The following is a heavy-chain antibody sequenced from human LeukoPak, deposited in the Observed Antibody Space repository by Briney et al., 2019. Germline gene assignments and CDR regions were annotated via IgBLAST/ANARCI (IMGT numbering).Heavy chain of an antibody. D-gene: IGHD2-2*01. CDR1: GFTFSSYA. CDR3: AKDPHYCSSTSCYVSLPGYFDY. CDR2: ISGSGGST. Sequence: QTGGSLRLSCAASGFTFSSYAMSWVRQAPGKGLEWVSAISGSGGSTYYADSVKGRFTISRDNPKNTLYLQMNSLRAEDTAVYYCAKDPHYCSSTSCYVSLPGYFDYWGQGTLVTVSS. V-gene: IGHV3-23*01. J-gene: IGHJ4*02.